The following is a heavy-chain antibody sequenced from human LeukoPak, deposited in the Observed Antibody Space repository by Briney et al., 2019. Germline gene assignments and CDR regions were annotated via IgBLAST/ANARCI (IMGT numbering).Heavy chain of an antibody. CDR2: IYYSGST. Sequence: SETLSLTCTVSGGSISSSSYYWGWIRQPPGKGLEWIGSIYYSGSTYYNPSLKSRVTISVDTSENQFSLKLSSVTAADTAVYYCARGRRYSYGYVRYYYYYYMDVWGKGTTVTVSS. D-gene: IGHD5-18*01. V-gene: IGHV4-39*07. CDR3: ARGRRYSYGYVRYYYYYYMDV. CDR1: GGSISSSSYY. J-gene: IGHJ6*03.